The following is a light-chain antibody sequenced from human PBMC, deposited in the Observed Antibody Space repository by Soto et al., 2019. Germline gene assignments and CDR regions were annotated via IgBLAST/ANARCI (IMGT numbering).Light chain of an antibody. CDR1: SSDVGGSNY. CDR3: GSYTSSSTLYV. J-gene: IGLJ1*01. CDR2: DVS. V-gene: IGLV2-14*01. Sequence: QSALTHPASVSGSPGQSITISCTGTSSDVGGSNYVSWYQQHPGKAPKLMIYDVSNRPSGVSNRFSGSKSGNTASLTISGLQAEDEADYYCGSYTSSSTLYVFGTGTKGTVL.